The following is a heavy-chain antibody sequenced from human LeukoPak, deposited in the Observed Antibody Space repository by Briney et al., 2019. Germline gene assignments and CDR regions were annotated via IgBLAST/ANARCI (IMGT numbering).Heavy chain of an antibody. Sequence: ASVTVSFRASGYNFSAYGMTWVRQAPGQGLEWMGWVTSDNRDTKYAPKFQGRVTMTTDMSSTTAYMELRSLRSDDTAVYYCARGSHEYWNDYWGQGTLVTVSS. CDR2: VTSDNRDT. D-gene: IGHD1-1*01. J-gene: IGHJ4*02. V-gene: IGHV1-18*01. CDR3: ARGSHEYWNDY. CDR1: GYNFSAYG.